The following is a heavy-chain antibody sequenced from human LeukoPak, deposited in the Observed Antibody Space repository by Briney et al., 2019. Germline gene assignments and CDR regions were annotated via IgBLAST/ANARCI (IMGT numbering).Heavy chain of an antibody. CDR2: IKQDGSEK. Sequence: PGGSLRLSCAASGFTFSSYWMSWVRQAPGKGLEWVANIKQDGSEKYYVDSVKGRFTIFRDNAKNSLYLQMNSLRAEDTAVYYCARDGVRLRFLEWLRGGFDYWGQGTLVTVSS. CDR3: ARDGVRLRFLEWLRGGFDY. CDR1: GFTFSSYW. J-gene: IGHJ4*02. D-gene: IGHD3-3*01. V-gene: IGHV3-7*01.